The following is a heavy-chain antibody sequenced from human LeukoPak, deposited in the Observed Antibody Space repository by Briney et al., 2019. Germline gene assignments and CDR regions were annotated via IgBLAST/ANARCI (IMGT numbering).Heavy chain of an antibody. J-gene: IGHJ4*02. D-gene: IGHD5-18*01. CDR2: ISGSDGST. CDR1: GYTFSSYV. V-gene: IGHV3-23*01. Sequence: PGGALRLSCAASGYTFSSYVRCCVCHTPGQGVGRASAISGSDGSTYYADSVKGRFTISRDNSKNTLYLQMNSLRAEDTAVYYCAKGPRLVRTAMVIGWGQGTLVTVSS. CDR3: AKGPRLVRTAMVIG.